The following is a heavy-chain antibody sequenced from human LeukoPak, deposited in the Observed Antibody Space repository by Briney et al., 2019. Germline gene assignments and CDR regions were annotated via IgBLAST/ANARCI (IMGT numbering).Heavy chain of an antibody. D-gene: IGHD6-19*01. Sequence: RAGGSLRLSCAASGFTFSSYDMHWVRLAPGKGLEWVAFIRYDGSNRYYADSVKGRFTISRDNSKNTLYLQMNSLRAEDTAVYYCARRRAVAATGFDYWGQGTLVTVSS. V-gene: IGHV3-30*02. CDR3: ARRRAVAATGFDY. J-gene: IGHJ4*02. CDR2: IRYDGSNR. CDR1: GFTFSSYD.